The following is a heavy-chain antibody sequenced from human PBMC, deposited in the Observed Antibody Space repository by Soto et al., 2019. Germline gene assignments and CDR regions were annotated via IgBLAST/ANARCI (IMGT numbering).Heavy chain of an antibody. CDR3: VKESPSVRYFDWLPEFDY. J-gene: IGHJ4*02. D-gene: IGHD3-9*01. CDR2: ISSNGGST. Sequence: XGSLKLSCSASGFTFSSYAMHWVRQAPGKGLEYVSAISSNGGSTYYADSVKGRFTISRDNSKNTLYLQMSSLRAEDTAVYYCVKESPSVRYFDWLPEFDYWGQGTLVTVSS. CDR1: GFTFSSYA. V-gene: IGHV3-64D*06.